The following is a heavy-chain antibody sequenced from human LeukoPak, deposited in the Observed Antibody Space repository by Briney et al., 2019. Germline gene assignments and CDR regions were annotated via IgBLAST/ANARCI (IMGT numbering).Heavy chain of an antibody. CDR1: GYIFTVYW. J-gene: IGHJ4*02. CDR3: ARHFYGDYAFDS. V-gene: IGHV5-10-1*01. CDR2: IDPSDSYT. D-gene: IGHD4-17*01. Sequence: NHGESLKISCKGSGYIFTVYWITWVRQMPGKGLEWMGTIDPSDSYTNYSPSFQGHVTISADKSINSAYLRWSSLKTSDSAIYYCARHFYGDYAFDSWGQGTLVTVSS.